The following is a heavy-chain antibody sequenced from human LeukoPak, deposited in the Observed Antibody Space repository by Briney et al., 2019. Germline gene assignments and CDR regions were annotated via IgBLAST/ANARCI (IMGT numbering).Heavy chain of an antibody. J-gene: IGHJ4*02. CDR1: GYSFTSYY. V-gene: IGHV1-46*04. Sequence: ASVKVSCKASGYSFTSYYMHWVRQAPGQGLEWMGVINPSGGSTTYAQKLQGRVTMTRDTSTSTVYMELSSLRSEDTAIYYCAKERQTTTAFDSWGQGTLVTVSS. D-gene: IGHD4-17*01. CDR3: AKERQTTTAFDS. CDR2: INPSGGST.